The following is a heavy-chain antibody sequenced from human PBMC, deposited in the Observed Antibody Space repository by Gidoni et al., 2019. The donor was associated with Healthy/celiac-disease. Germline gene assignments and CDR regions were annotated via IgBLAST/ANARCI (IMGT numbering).Heavy chain of an antibody. CDR3: AIVGYCSCGSCYGNDAFDI. D-gene: IGHD2-15*01. Sequence: EVQLVAAGGGVGQPGVSLRISGAGYGITFSSMRLNWVRQAPGKGLECVSYISSSSSTIYYAYSVSCRFTVSRDNAKYSLYLQMNSLRDEDTAVYYCAIVGYCSCGSCYGNDAFDIWGQGTMVTVSS. J-gene: IGHJ3*02. CDR2: ISSSSSTI. CDR1: GITFSSMR. V-gene: IGHV3-48*02.